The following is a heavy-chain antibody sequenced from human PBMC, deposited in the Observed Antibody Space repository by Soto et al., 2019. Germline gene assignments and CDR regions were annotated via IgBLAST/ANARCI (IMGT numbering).Heavy chain of an antibody. CDR2: IYYSGST. D-gene: IGHD6-25*01. CDR1: GGSISSGGYY. V-gene: IGHV4-31*03. CDR3: AREAAGILNWFDP. Sequence: SETLSLTCTVSGGSISSGGYYWSWIRQHPGKGLEWIGYIYYSGSTYYNPSLKSRVTISVDTSKNQFSLKLSSVTAADTAVYYCAREAAGILNWFDPWRQGTLVTVSS. J-gene: IGHJ5*02.